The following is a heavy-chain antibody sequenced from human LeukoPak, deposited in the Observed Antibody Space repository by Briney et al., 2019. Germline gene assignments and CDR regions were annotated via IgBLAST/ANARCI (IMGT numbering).Heavy chain of an antibody. Sequence: GGSLRLSCAASGFTFSSYSMNWVRQAPGKGLEWVSSISSSSSYIYYADSVKGRFTISGDNAKNSLYLQMNSLRAEDTAVYYCARDSLTHAFDIWGQGTMVTVSS. CDR3: ARDSLTHAFDI. V-gene: IGHV3-21*01. J-gene: IGHJ3*02. D-gene: IGHD2-15*01. CDR1: GFTFSSYS. CDR2: ISSSSSYI.